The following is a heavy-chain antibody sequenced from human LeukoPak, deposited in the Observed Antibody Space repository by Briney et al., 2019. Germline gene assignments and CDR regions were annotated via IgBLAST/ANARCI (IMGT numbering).Heavy chain of an antibody. CDR2: IYPGDSDT. CDR1: GYTFTNYW. Sequence: GESLKISCKGSGYTFTNYWIAWVRQMPGKGQGWMGIIYPGDSDTKYSPSFQGRVTISADKSTNTAYLQWSSLTASDTAIYYCAIRATAEYFDYWGQGTLVTVSS. J-gene: IGHJ4*02. V-gene: IGHV5-51*01. CDR3: AIRATAEYFDY.